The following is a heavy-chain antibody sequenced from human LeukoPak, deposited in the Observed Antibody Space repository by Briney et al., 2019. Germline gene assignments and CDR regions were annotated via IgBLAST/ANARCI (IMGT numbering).Heavy chain of an antibody. CDR3: ARVQYDASGSDNRFFDC. J-gene: IGHJ4*02. D-gene: IGHD5-12*01. Sequence: GASVKVSCKASGYTFTSYGISWVRQAPGQGLEWMGWISAYNGNTNYAQKLQGRVTMTTDTSTSTAYMELRSLRSDDTAVYYCARVQYDASGSDNRFFDCWGQGTLVTVSS. CDR1: GYTFTSYG. V-gene: IGHV1-18*01. CDR2: ISAYNGNT.